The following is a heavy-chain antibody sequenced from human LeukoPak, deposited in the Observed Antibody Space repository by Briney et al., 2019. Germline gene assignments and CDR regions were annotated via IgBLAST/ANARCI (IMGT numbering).Heavy chain of an antibody. CDR1: GGSISSYY. J-gene: IGHJ6*04. CDR3: TRVEKGFWSGFKMDV. Sequence: ETLSPTCTVSGGSISSYYWSWIRQPPGKGLEWISYISGSSGTIYYADSVKGRFIISRDNDKNSLYLQMNSLRVEDTAVYFCTRVEKGFWSGFKMDVWGKGTTVAVSS. CDR2: ISGSSGTI. V-gene: IGHV3-48*01. D-gene: IGHD3-3*01.